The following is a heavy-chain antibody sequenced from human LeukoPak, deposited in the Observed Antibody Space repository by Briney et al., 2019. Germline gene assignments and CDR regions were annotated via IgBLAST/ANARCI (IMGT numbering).Heavy chain of an antibody. J-gene: IGHJ4*02. Sequence: GGSLRLSCAASGFTFSTYSMSWVRQAPGKGLEWVSAISGSGGSTFYADSVKGRFTLSRDNSKNTLYLQMNSLRAEDTAVYYCAKGVWTDYTITHFDYWGQGTLVTVSS. CDR2: ISGSGGST. CDR1: GFTFSTYS. D-gene: IGHD3/OR15-3a*01. V-gene: IGHV3-23*01. CDR3: AKGVWTDYTITHFDY.